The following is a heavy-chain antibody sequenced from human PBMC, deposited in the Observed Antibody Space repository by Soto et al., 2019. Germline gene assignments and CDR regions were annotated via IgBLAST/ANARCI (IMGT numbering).Heavy chain of an antibody. CDR2: ISSSSSTI. CDR3: ARVIAAAGKGYDY. Sequence: EVQLVESGGGLVQPGGSLRLSCAASGFTFSSYSMNWVRQAPGKGLEWVSYISSSSSTIYYADSVKGRFTISRDNAKNSLYLQMNSLREEDTAVYYCARVIAAAGKGYDYWGQGTLVTVSS. CDR1: GFTFSSYS. D-gene: IGHD6-13*01. V-gene: IGHV3-48*02. J-gene: IGHJ4*02.